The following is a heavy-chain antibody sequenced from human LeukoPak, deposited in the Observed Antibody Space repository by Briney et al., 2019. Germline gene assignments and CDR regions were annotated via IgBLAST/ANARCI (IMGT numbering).Heavy chain of an antibody. V-gene: IGHV3-21*01. CDR3: ARGRMDDYGDYPDY. Sequence: GGSLRLSCAASGFTFSSYNMNWVRQAPGKGLEWVSSISSSSSYIYYADSVKGRFTISRDNAKNSLYLQMNSLRAEDTAVYYCARGRMDDYGDYPDYWAQGTLVNVSS. CDR1: GFTFSSYN. CDR2: ISSSSSYI. D-gene: IGHD4-17*01. J-gene: IGHJ4*02.